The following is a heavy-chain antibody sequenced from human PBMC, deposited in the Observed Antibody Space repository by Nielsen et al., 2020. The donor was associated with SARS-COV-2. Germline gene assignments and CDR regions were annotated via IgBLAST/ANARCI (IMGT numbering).Heavy chain of an antibody. CDR2: INSDGSST. CDR1: GFTFSSYW. V-gene: IGHV3-74*01. J-gene: IGHJ4*02. D-gene: IGHD4-17*01. Sequence: ETLSLTCAASGFTFSSYWMHWVRQAPGKGLVWVSRINSDGSSTSYADSVKGRFTISRDNAKNTLYLQMNSLRAEDTAVYYCARDGRVYGDYVGWGLGDYWGQGTLVTVSS. CDR3: ARDGRVYGDYVGWGLGDY.